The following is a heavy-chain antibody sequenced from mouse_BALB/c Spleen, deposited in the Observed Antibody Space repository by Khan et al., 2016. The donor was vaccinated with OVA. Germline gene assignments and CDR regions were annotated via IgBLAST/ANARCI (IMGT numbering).Heavy chain of an antibody. J-gene: IGHJ2*01. CDR2: ISYSGVT. D-gene: IGHD1-1*01. CDR3: ARGNYYGYYFDY. CDR1: GYSITSGYA. V-gene: IGHV3-2*02. Sequence: EVQLQESGPGLVKPSQSLSLTCTVTGYSITSGYAWNWIRQFPGNKLEWMGYISYSGVTSYTPSLKSRISITRDTSKNQFFLQLNSVTTEDTATYYCARGNYYGYYFDYCDQGTTLTVSS.